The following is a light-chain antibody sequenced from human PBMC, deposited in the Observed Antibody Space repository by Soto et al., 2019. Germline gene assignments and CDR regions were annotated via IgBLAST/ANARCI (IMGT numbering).Light chain of an antibody. CDR1: SSDVGGYNY. V-gene: IGLV2-14*01. Sequence: QSALTQPASVSGSPGQSITISCTGTSSDVGGYNYVSWYQQHPGKAPKLMIYEVSNRPSGVSNRFSGSKSGNTASLTISGLQAEYEADYYCSSYTSSSTLLFGTGTKLTVL. J-gene: IGLJ1*01. CDR3: SSYTSSSTLL. CDR2: EVS.